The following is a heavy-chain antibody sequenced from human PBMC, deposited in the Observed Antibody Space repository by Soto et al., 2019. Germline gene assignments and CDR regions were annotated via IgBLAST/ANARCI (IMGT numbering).Heavy chain of an antibody. CDR1: GYTFTGYY. CDR3: ARDHCSSTSCSNWFDP. V-gene: IGHV1-2*04. D-gene: IGHD2-2*01. Sequence: ASVKVSCKASGYTFTGYYMHWVRQAPGQGLEWMGWINPNSGGTNYAQRFQGWVTMTRDTSISTAYMELSRLRSDDTAVYYCARDHCSSTSCSNWFDPWGQGTLVTVSS. J-gene: IGHJ5*02. CDR2: INPNSGGT.